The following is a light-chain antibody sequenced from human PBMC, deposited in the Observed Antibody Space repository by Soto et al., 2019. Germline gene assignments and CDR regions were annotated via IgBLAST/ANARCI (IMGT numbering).Light chain of an antibody. CDR2: AAS. J-gene: IGKJ1*01. Sequence: DIQMTQSPSSLSASVGDTVTITCRASQRISTYLNWYQQKPGRAPKLVISAASSLQSGVPTRFSGDGSGTDFTLPISSLQPEDVATYFCQQSSSTLGTFGQGPRV. CDR3: QQSSSTLGT. CDR1: QRISTY. V-gene: IGKV1-39*01.